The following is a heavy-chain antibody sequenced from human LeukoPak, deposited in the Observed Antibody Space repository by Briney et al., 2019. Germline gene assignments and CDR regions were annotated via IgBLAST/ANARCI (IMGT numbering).Heavy chain of an antibody. CDR1: GFTFSSFW. V-gene: IGHV3-7*03. Sequence: PGGSLRLSCAASGFTFSSFWMSWVRQAPGKGLEWVANIKKDGSQKYYVDSVEGRFTISRGNAKNSLYLQMDSLRADDTAVYYCTRVFGGYDVSDYWGQGTLVTVSS. D-gene: IGHD3-3*01. CDR3: TRVFGGYDVSDY. CDR2: IKKDGSQK. J-gene: IGHJ4*02.